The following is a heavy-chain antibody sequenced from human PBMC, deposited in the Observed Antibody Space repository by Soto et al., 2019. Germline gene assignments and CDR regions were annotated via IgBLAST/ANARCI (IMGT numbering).Heavy chain of an antibody. J-gene: IGHJ4*02. V-gene: IGHV4-59*08. CDR1: GGSISSYY. CDR3: ARHSPYCGGDCYSLDY. Sequence: SETLSLTCTVSGGSISSYYWSWIRQPPGKGLEWIGYIYHSASTKYSPSLKSRVTTSVDTSKNQVSLNLSSVTAADTAVYYCARHSPYCGGDCYSLDYWGQGTLVTVSS. D-gene: IGHD2-21*02. CDR2: IYHSAST.